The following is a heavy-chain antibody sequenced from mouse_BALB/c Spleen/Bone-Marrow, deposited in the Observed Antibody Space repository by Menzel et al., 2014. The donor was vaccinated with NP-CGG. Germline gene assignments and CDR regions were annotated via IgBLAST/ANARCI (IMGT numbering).Heavy chain of an antibody. V-gene: IGHV14-3*02. CDR1: GFNIKDTY. Sequence: EVQLQQSGAEPVKPGASVKLSCTASGFNIKDTYMHWVKQRPEQGLEWIGRIDPANGNTKYDPKFQGKATITADTSSNTAYLQLSSLTSEDTAVYYCVRGHGYYVAYYFDNWGQGTTLTVSS. J-gene: IGHJ2*01. CDR3: VRGHGYYVAYYFDN. CDR2: IDPANGNT. D-gene: IGHD2-3*01.